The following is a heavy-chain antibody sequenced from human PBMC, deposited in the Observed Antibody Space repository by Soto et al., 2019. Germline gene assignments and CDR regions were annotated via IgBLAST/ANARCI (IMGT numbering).Heavy chain of an antibody. D-gene: IGHD2-2*01. CDR1: GYTFSSYD. CDR3: ASVPIEVPAAMGESNWLDH. J-gene: IGHJ5*02. V-gene: IGHV1-8*01. CDR2: MNPNSGNT. Sequence: ASVKVSCKGSGYTFSSYDINWVRQATVQGLEWMGWMNPNSGNTGYAQKFQGRVTMTRNTSISTAYMELSSLRSEDTAVYYCASVPIEVPAAMGESNWLDHWGKGTLGIV.